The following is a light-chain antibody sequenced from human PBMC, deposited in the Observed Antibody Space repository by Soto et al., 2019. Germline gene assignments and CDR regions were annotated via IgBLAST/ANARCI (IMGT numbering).Light chain of an antibody. J-gene: IGLJ3*02. CDR3: TSFTSSTPRWV. Sequence: QSALTQPASVSGSPGQSITISCTGTSSDVGGYNYVSWYQQYPGTAPKLMIYDVTNRPSGVSNRFSGSKSGNTSSLTISGLHPEDEADYYCTSFTSSTPRWVFGGGTKLTVL. V-gene: IGLV2-14*01. CDR2: DVT. CDR1: SSDVGGYNY.